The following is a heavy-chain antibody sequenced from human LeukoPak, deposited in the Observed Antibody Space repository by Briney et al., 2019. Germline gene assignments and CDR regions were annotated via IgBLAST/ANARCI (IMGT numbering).Heavy chain of an antibody. CDR3: AKDNTRIVVAGTIDY. Sequence: GGSLRLSCAASGFTFDEYAMHWVRQAPGKGLEWVSGNSWNSGSKGYAGSVKGRFTISRDNAKNSLYLQMNSLRSEDTALYYCAKDNTRIVVAGTIDYWGQGTLVTVSS. V-gene: IGHV3-9*01. CDR2: NSWNSGSK. J-gene: IGHJ4*02. CDR1: GFTFDEYA. D-gene: IGHD6-19*01.